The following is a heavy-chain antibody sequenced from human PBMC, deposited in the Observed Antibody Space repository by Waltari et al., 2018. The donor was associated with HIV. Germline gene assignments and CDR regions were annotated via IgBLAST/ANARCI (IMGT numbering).Heavy chain of an antibody. CDR1: GFTFSSYW. Sequence: EVQLVESGGGLVQPGGSLRLSCAASGFTFSSYWMSWVRQAPGKGRGGVSNIKQEGSEKYDGDSVNDRSSYSRDNAANSLYLQKNSRGAEDTAVYSCARAGFYGSGNKVNWGQGTLVTVSS. CDR2: IKQEGSEK. V-gene: IGHV3-7*04. J-gene: IGHJ4*02. D-gene: IGHD3-10*01. CDR3: ARAGFYGSGNKVN.